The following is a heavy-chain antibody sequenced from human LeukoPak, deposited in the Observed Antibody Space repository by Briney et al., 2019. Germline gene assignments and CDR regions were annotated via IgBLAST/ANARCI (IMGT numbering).Heavy chain of an antibody. CDR3: ASSRLFGTIDY. CDR1: GGTFSSYA. CDR2: SIPIFGTA. J-gene: IGHJ4*02. Sequence: GASVKVSCKASGGTFSSYAISWVRQAPGQGLEWMGGSIPIFGTANYAQKFQGRVTITADESTSTAYMELSSLRSEDTAVYYCASSRLFGTIDYWGQGTLVTVSS. D-gene: IGHD3-22*01. V-gene: IGHV1-69*01.